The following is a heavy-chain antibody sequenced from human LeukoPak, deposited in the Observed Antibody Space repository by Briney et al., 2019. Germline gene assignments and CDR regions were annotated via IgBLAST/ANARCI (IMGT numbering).Heavy chain of an antibody. CDR3: ARDSGGATTWSGIWGATPSKTPKSTYRYFDY. D-gene: IGHD1-26*01. CDR1: GGSISSSSYY. CDR2: IYTSGST. V-gene: IGHV4-39*07. J-gene: IGHJ4*02. Sequence: SETLSLTCTVSGGSISSSSYYWGWIRQPPGKGLEWIGSIYTSGSTNNNPSLKSRVTMSVDTSKNQFSLKLSSVTAADTAVYYCARDSGGATTWSGIWGATPSKTPKSTYRYFDYWGQGTLVTVTS.